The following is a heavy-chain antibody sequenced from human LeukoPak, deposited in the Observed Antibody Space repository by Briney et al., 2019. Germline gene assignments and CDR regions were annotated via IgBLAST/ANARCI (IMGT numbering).Heavy chain of an antibody. V-gene: IGHV4-61*02. D-gene: IGHD6-13*01. CDR2: ISSSGST. Sequence: PSQTLSLTCTVSGDSIGSGDYYWSWIRQPAGKGLEWIGRISSSGSTNYNPSLKSRVTISVDTSKNQFSLKLSSVTAADTAVYYCARDGSSSWNNWFDSWGQGTLVTVSS. CDR3: ARDGSSSWNNWFDS. J-gene: IGHJ5*01. CDR1: GDSIGSGDYY.